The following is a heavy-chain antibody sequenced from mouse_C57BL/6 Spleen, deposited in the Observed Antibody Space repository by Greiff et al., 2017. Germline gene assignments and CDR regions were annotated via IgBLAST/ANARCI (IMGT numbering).Heavy chain of an antibody. D-gene: IGHD2-5*01. Sequence: QVQLQQPGAELVKPGASVKMSCKASGYTFTSYWITWVKQRPGQGLEWIGDIYPGSGSTNYNEKFKSKATLTVDTSSSTAYMQLGSLTSEDSAVYYCARDHYSNYVDYFDYWGQGTTLTVSS. V-gene: IGHV1-55*01. J-gene: IGHJ2*01. CDR3: ARDHYSNYVDYFDY. CDR2: IYPGSGST. CDR1: GYTFTSYW.